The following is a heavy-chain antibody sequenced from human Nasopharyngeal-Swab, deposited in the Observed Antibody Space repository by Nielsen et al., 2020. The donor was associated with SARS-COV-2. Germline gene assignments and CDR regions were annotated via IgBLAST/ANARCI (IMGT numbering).Heavy chain of an antibody. D-gene: IGHD3-9*01. CDR3: TPLGLDPYYDILTGYYRGDY. J-gene: IGHJ4*02. CDR1: GFTFSNAW. CDR2: IKSKTDGGTT. V-gene: IGHV3-15*01. Sequence: GESLKISCAASGFTFSNAWMSWVRQAPGKGLEWVGRIKSKTDGGTTDYAAPVKGRFTISRDDSKNTLYLQMNSLKTEDTAVYYCTPLGLDPYYDILTGYYRGDYWGQGTLVTVSS.